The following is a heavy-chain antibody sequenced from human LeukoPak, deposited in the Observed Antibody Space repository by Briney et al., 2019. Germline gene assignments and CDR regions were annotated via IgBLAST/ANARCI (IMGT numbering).Heavy chain of an antibody. V-gene: IGHV1-2*02. Sequence: ASVKVSCKASGYTFTGYYMHWVRQAPGRGLEWMGWINPNSGGTNYAQKFQGRVTMTRDTSISTAYMELSRLRSDDTAVYYCATSPRHSFIVVVPAAIGYNWFDPWGQGTLVTVSS. D-gene: IGHD2-2*02. J-gene: IGHJ5*02. CDR2: INPNSGGT. CDR3: ATSPRHSFIVVVPAAIGYNWFDP. CDR1: GYTFTGYY.